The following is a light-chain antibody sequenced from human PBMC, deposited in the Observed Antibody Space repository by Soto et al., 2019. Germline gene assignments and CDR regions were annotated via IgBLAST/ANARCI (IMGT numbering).Light chain of an antibody. CDR3: QQYGSSGT. CDR1: QSVSNNY. J-gene: IGKJ1*01. Sequence: EIVLTQSTGTLSLSPGERATLSCRASQSVSNNYLAWYQQKPGQAPRLLIYGASNRDTGIPDRFSGSGSGTDFTLTISRLEPEDFAVYYFQQYGSSGTFGKGTKVEIK. V-gene: IGKV3-20*01. CDR2: GAS.